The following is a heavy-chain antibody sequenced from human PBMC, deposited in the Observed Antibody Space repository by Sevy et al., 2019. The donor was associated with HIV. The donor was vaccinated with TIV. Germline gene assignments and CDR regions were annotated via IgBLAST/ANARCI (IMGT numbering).Heavy chain of an antibody. CDR1: GFTFSSYE. D-gene: IGHD3-22*01. CDR3: ARGITMIVVVITTGGGAFDI. V-gene: IGHV3-48*03. J-gene: IGHJ3*02. CDR2: ISSSGSTI. Sequence: GGSLRLSCAASGFTFSSYEMNWVRQAPGKGLEWVSYISSSGSTIYYADSVKGRFTISRDNAKNSLYLQMNSLRAEDTAVYYCARGITMIVVVITTGGGAFDIWGQGTMVTVSS.